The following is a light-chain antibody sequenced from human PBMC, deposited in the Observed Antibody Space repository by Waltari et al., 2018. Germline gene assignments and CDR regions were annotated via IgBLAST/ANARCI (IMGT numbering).Light chain of an antibody. V-gene: IGLV3-21*04. CDR2: DDT. CDR3: QVWVSSSDHVV. CDR1: NIGSKR. J-gene: IGLJ2*01. Sequence: SFVLTQPPSVSVAPGKTARITCGGNNIGSKRVHWYQQKPGQAPVVVIDDDTDRTSGLPKRLSGCNLGNTATLTISGVEAGDEADYYCQVWVSSSDHVVFGGGTKLTVL.